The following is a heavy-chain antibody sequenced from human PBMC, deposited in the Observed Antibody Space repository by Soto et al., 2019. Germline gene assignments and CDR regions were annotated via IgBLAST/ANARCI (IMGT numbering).Heavy chain of an antibody. V-gene: IGHV4-59*01. CDR3: ARGNDFWSGYTSPAPFDY. CDR1: GGSISSYY. J-gene: IGHJ4*02. Sequence: SETLSLTCTVSGGSISSYYWSWIRQPPGKGLEWIGYIYYSGSTNYNPSLKSRVTISVDTSKNQFSLKLSSVTAADTAVYYCARGNDFWSGYTSPAPFDYWGQGTLVTVSS. D-gene: IGHD3-3*01. CDR2: IYYSGST.